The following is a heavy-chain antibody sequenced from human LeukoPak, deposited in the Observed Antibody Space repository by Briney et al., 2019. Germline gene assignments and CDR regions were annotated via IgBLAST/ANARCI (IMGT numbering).Heavy chain of an antibody. CDR2: IYYSGST. CDR3: ARADYDYVWGSYRQITFDY. V-gene: IGHV4-59*01. CDR1: GGSISSYY. Sequence: SETLSLTCTVSGGSISSYYWSWLRQPPGKGLEWIGYIYYSGSTNYNPSLKSRVTISVDTSKNQFSLKLSSVTAADTAVYYCARADYDYVWGSYRQITFDYWGQGTLVTVSS. J-gene: IGHJ4*02. D-gene: IGHD3-16*02.